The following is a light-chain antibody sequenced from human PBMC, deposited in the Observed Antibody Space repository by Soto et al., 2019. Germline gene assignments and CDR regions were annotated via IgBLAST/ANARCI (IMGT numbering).Light chain of an antibody. CDR2: AVS. CDR3: QQSYITPYT. Sequence: DIQMTQSPSSLSASVGSTVTITCRASQSISTFSNWYQQKPGQAPKLLIYAVSSLRDGVPSRFSGGGSGTDFTLTISSLQPEDFATYYCQQSYITPYTFGQGTKVDI. CDR1: QSISTF. J-gene: IGKJ2*01. V-gene: IGKV1-39*01.